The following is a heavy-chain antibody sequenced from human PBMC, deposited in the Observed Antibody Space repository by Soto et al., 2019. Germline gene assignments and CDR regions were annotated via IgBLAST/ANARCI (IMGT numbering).Heavy chain of an antibody. Sequence: QVQLVESGGGVVQPGRSLRLSCAASGFTFSSYGMHWVRQAPGKGLEWVAVIWYDGSNKYYADSVKGRFTISRDNSKNTLYLQMNSLRAEDTAVYYCAREGIVLVPAAENYCFAYWGQGTLVTVSS. D-gene: IGHD2-2*01. CDR1: GFTFSSYG. CDR2: IWYDGSNK. V-gene: IGHV3-33*01. J-gene: IGHJ4*02. CDR3: AREGIVLVPAAENYCFAY.